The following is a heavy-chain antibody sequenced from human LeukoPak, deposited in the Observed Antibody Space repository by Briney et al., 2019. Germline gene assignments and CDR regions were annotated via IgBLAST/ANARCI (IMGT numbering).Heavy chain of an antibody. V-gene: IGHV4-39*01. D-gene: IGHD1-26*01. Sequence: PSETLSLTCTVSGGSISSSSYYWGWIRQPPGKGLEWIGSIYYSGSTYYNPSLKSRVTISVDTSKNQFSLKLSSVTAADTAVYYCARATIVGASNWFDPWGQGTLVTVSS. J-gene: IGHJ5*02. CDR1: GGSISSSSYY. CDR2: IYYSGST. CDR3: ARATIVGASNWFDP.